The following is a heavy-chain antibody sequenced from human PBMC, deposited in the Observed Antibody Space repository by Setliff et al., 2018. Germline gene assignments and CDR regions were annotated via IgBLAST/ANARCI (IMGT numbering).Heavy chain of an antibody. CDR1: GGSINSTDYY. CDR2: ISYSGYT. V-gene: IGHV4-31*03. Sequence: PSETLSLTCTVSGGSINSTDYYWSWIRQHPGKGLEWIGYISYSGYTYYNPSLKSRVSLSVDTSKNQFFLQLKSVTAADTAVYHCARAHWFDFLSGSPRGWFDPWGQGTLVTVSS. J-gene: IGHJ5*02. CDR3: ARAHWFDFLSGSPRGWFDP. D-gene: IGHD3-3*01.